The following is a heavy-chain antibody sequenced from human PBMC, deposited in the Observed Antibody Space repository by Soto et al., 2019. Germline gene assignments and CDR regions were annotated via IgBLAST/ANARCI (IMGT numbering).Heavy chain of an antibody. J-gene: IGHJ5*02. CDR3: AGGRNYFDP. CDR2: IKQDGTEK. V-gene: IGHV3-7*01. D-gene: IGHD1-7*01. Sequence: GGSLRLSCAASGFTFSSYWMTWVRQAPGKGLEWVANIKQDGTEKYYVDSVKGRFTISRDNAKNSLYLQINSLRVEDTAVYYCAGGRNYFDPWGQGTLVTVSS. CDR1: GFTFSSYW.